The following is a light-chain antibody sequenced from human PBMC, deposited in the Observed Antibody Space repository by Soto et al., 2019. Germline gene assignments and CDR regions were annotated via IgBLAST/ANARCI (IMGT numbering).Light chain of an antibody. CDR1: GSLVSSDGNTY. J-gene: IGKJ1*01. CDR2: KVS. V-gene: IGKV2-30*01. Sequence: DVVMTQSPLSLPVTLGQPASISCRSSGSLVSSDGNTYLEWFQQRPGQSPRRLIYKVSNRDSGVPDRFSGSGSGTEFTLKISRVETEDVGVYYCMQGTHWPWTFGQGTKVEFK. CDR3: MQGTHWPWT.